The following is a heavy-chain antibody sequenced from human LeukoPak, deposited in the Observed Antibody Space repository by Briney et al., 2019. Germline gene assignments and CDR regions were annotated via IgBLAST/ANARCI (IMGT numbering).Heavy chain of an antibody. CDR3: ARFAVGATPMSMGAFDI. Sequence: SETLSLTCTVSGGSISSYYWSWIRQPPGKGLEWIGYIYYSGSTYYNPSLKSRVTISVDTSKNQFSLKLSSVTAADTAVYYCARFAVGATPMSMGAFDIWGQGTMVTVSS. D-gene: IGHD1-26*01. CDR1: GGSISSYY. CDR2: IYYSGST. V-gene: IGHV4-59*08. J-gene: IGHJ3*02.